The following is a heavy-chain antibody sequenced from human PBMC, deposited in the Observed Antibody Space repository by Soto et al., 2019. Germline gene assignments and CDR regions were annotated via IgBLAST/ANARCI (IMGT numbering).Heavy chain of an antibody. D-gene: IGHD3-3*01. CDR3: GRSSRDNWFAP. V-gene: IGHV4-39*01. CDR2: IYYTGRT. CDR1: GGSISSITYF. Sequence: QMQLQESGPRLVKPSESLSLTCTVSGGSISSITYFWAWIRQPPGKVLEWIGSIYYTGRTYDNSSLKSRVTISVDTSKNQFSLKLTSVTAGDTAVCDCGRSSRDNWFAPWGQGPLVTVSS. J-gene: IGHJ5*02.